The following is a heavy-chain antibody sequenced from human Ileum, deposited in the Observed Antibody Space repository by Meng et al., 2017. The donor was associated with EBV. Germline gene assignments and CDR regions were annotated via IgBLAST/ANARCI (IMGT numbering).Heavy chain of an antibody. V-gene: IGHV3-74*01. J-gene: IGHJ4*02. D-gene: IGHD3/OR15-3a*01. Sequence: VGSGGCLVQPGGSLLLSCVASGFTFSNSWMHWLRQAPGKGLVWVSHIDTDGSTTNYAGSVKGRFTISRDNAKNTLSLQMNSLRVEDTAVYYCVRGGLGPWYWGQGTLVTVSS. CDR2: IDTDGSTT. CDR3: VRGGLGPWY. CDR1: GFTFSNSW.